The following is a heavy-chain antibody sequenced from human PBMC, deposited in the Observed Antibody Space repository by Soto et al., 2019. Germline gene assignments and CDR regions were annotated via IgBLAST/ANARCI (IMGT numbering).Heavy chain of an antibody. V-gene: IGHV4-31*03. CDR2: IYYNGTT. CDR1: GGSISSPNFY. J-gene: IGHJ4*02. CDR3: ASEPRILIRLGELHD. Sequence: SETLSLTCTVSGGSISSPNFYWSWIRQHPGKGLEWIGHIYYNGTTYYNPTLKSRVSISVDTSKNQFSLKLSSVTAADTAVYYCASEPRILIRLGELHDRGRGILVTGSS. D-gene: IGHD3-16*01.